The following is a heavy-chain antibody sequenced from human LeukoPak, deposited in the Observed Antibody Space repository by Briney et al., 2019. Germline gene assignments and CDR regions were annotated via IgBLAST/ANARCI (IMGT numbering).Heavy chain of an antibody. D-gene: IGHD3-22*01. CDR3: ARGSNYYDSSGYYYHWFDP. CDR2: IIPIFGTA. V-gene: IGHV1-69*13. Sequence: ASVKVSCKASGGTFSSYAISWVRQAPGQGLEWMGGIIPIFGTANYAQKFQGRVTITADESTSTAYMELSGLRSEDTAVYYCARGSNYYDSSGYYYHWFDPWGQGTLVTVSS. CDR1: GGTFSSYA. J-gene: IGHJ5*02.